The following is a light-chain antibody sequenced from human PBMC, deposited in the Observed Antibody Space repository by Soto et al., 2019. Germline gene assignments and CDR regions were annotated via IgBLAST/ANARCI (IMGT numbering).Light chain of an antibody. CDR1: QSITSY. Sequence: DIQMTQSPSSLSASVGDRVTITCRASQSITSYLNWYQQKPGKAPQLLIYAASSLQSGVTTRFSDSGSRTYFTLTISSLQPEDFATYFCQQSYTTPWTFGEGTKVEVK. CDR2: AAS. CDR3: QQSYTTPWT. J-gene: IGKJ1*01. V-gene: IGKV1-39*01.